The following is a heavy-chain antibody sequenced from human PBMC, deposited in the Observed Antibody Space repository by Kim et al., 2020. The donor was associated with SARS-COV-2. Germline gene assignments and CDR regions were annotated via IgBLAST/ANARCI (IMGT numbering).Heavy chain of an antibody. CDR1: GYTFTSYD. V-gene: IGHV1-8*01. CDR2: MNPNSGNT. J-gene: IGHJ6*02. Sequence: ASVKVSCKASGYTFTSYDINWVRQATGQGLEWMGWMNPNSGNTGYAQKFQGRVTMTRNTSISTAYMELSSLRSEDTAVYYCARGRVAVADLPPGGMDVWGQGTTVTVSS. D-gene: IGHD6-19*01. CDR3: ARGRVAVADLPPGGMDV.